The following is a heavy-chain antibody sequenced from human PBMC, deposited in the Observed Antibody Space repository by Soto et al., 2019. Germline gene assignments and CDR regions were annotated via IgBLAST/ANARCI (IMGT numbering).Heavy chain of an antibody. CDR3: ARDKTVRLGAQSPFDY. CDR1: GYTFTSYY. V-gene: IGHV1-46*01. J-gene: IGHJ4*02. Sequence: GASVKVSCKASGYTFTSYYMHWVRQAPGQGLEWMGIINPSGGSTSYAQKFQGRVTMTRDTSTSTVYMELSSLRSEDTAVYYCARDKTVRLGAQSPFDYWGQGTLVTAPQ. CDR2: INPSGGST. D-gene: IGHD3-16*01.